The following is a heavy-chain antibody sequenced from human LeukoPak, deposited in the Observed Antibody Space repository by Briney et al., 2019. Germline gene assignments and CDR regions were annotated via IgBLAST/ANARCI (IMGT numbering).Heavy chain of an antibody. D-gene: IGHD2-15*01. V-gene: IGHV3-30*02. J-gene: IGHJ6*03. CDR2: IRFDGSNK. CDR1: GFTFSNYG. Sequence: GGSLRLSCAASGFTFSNYGMHWVRQAPGKGLEWVAFIRFDGSNKYYADSVTGRFTISRENSKNTLYLQMISLRTEDTAVYYCARDVVPYYYYYMDVWGKGTTVTVSS. CDR3: ARDVVPYYYYYMDV.